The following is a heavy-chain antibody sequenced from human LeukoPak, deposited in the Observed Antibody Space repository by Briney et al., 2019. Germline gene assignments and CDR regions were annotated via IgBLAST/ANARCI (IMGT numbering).Heavy chain of an antibody. V-gene: IGHV1-46*01. Sequence: ASVTVSCTASGYTFTSYYMHWVRQAPGQGLEWMGIINPSGGSTSYAQKFQGRVTMTRDTSTSTVYMELSSLRSEDTAVYYCARDGDPIQLRVARLPGYWGQGTLVTVSS. CDR2: INPSGGST. CDR3: ARDGDPIQLRVARLPGY. CDR1: GYTFTSYY. D-gene: IGHD5-18*01. J-gene: IGHJ4*02.